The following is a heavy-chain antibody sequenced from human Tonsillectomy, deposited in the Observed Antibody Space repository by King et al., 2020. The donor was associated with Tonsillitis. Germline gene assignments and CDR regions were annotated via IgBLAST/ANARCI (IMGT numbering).Heavy chain of an antibody. CDR2: ISGSGGSI. D-gene: IGHD1-7*01. J-gene: IGHJ4*02. Sequence: VQLVQSGGGLVQPGGSLRLSCAASGFTFSSYAMSWVRQAPGKGLEWVSSISGSGGSIYYTDSVKGRFTISRDNSKNTLYLHMNSLRADDTAVYYCAKWRGMELASYYIDHWGQGTLVTVSS. CDR1: GFTFSSYA. V-gene: IGHV3-23*04. CDR3: AKWRGMELASYYIDH.